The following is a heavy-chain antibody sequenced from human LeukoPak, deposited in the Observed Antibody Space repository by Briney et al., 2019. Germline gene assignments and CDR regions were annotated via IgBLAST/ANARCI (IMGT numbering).Heavy chain of an antibody. Sequence: SETLSLTCTVSGGSISGYYWSWIRQPPGKGLEWIGYIYYSGSTSYNPSLKSRVTISVDTSKNQFSLKLSSVAAADTAVYYCARYVSSGNLDYWGQGTLVTVSS. J-gene: IGHJ4*02. CDR2: IYYSGST. CDR1: GGSISGYY. D-gene: IGHD1-26*01. V-gene: IGHV4-59*08. CDR3: ARYVSSGNLDY.